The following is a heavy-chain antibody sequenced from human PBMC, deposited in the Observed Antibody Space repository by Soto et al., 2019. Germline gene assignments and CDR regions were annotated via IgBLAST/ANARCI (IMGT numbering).Heavy chain of an antibody. CDR2: IHYSGTS. CDR3: ARHWIAGSSIP. J-gene: IGHJ5*02. CDR1: GDSISSSSQY. Sequence: SETLSLTCSVSGDSISSSSQYWGWIRQPPGKGLEWIGSIHYSGTSYYNPSLKSRVTIFVDTSKNQLSLKLSSVTAADTAVYYCARHWIAGSSIPWGQGTLVTVA. V-gene: IGHV4-39*01. D-gene: IGHD2-21*01.